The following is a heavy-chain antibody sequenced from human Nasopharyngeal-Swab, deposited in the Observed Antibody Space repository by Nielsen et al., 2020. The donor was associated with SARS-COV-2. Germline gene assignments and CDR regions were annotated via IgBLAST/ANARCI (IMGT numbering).Heavy chain of an antibody. J-gene: IGHJ6*03. V-gene: IGHV5-10-1*01. CDR2: IGPSDSYT. CDR1: GSSFTSYW. CDR3: ARHVDTAMGYYYYYYMDV. Sequence: GGSLRLSCKGSGSSFTSYWISWVRQMPGKGLEWMGRIGPSDSYTNYSPSFQGHVTISADKSISTAYLQWSSLKASDTAMYYCARHVDTAMGYYYYYYMDVWGKGTTVTVSS. D-gene: IGHD5-18*01.